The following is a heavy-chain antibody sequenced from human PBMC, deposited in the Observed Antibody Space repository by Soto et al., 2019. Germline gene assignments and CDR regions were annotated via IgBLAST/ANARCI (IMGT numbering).Heavy chain of an antibody. CDR3: AKGIAAAVDDAFDI. CDR1: GFTFSSYA. CDR2: ISGRGGST. V-gene: IGHV3-23*01. D-gene: IGHD6-13*01. Sequence: GGSLRLSCAASGFTFSSYAMSWVRQAPGKGLEWVSAISGRGGSTYYTDSVKGRFTISRDNSKNTLYLQMNNLKAEDTAVYYCAKGIAAAVDDAFDIWGQGTMVTVSS. J-gene: IGHJ3*02.